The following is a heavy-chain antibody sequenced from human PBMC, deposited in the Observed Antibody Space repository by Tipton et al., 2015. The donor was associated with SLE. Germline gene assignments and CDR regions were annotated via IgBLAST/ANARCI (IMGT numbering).Heavy chain of an antibody. CDR2: IYYSGST. CDR1: GGSISSYY. D-gene: IGHD3-10*01. J-gene: IGHJ1*01. Sequence: TLSLTCTVSGGSISSYYWSWIRQPPGKGLEWIGYIYYSGSTNHNPSLKSRVTISVDTSKNQFSLKLSSVTAADPAVYYCARVRGRGYFQHWGQGTLVTVSS. CDR3: ARVRGRGYFQH. V-gene: IGHV4-59*01.